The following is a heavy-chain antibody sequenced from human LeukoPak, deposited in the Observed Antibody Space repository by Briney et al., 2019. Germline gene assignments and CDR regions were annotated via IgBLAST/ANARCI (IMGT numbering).Heavy chain of an antibody. CDR1: GFTFRYYI. D-gene: IGHD5-18*01. CDR3: VRGYIYAYAFDY. Sequence: PGGSLRLSCAASGFTFRYYIMNWVRQAPGKGLEWVSTITSTSAYIYYADSVKGRFTISRDNAKNSLSLQMNSLRAEDTAVYYCVRGYIYAYAFDYWGQGTLVTVSS. V-gene: IGHV3-21*01. CDR2: ITSTSAYI. J-gene: IGHJ4*02.